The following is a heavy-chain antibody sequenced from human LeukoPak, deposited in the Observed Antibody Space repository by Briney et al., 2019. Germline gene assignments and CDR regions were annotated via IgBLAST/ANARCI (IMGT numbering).Heavy chain of an antibody. CDR3: ARDYGSGSYYNTAY. Sequence: GGSLRLSCAASGFTFSVYWMSWVRQAPGKGLEWVANIKEDGSEQYYVDSVKGRFTISRDNAKNSLYLQMNSLRAEDTAVYYCARDYGSGSYYNTAYWGQGTLVTVSS. D-gene: IGHD3-10*01. CDR1: GFTFSVYW. J-gene: IGHJ4*02. CDR2: IKEDGSEQ. V-gene: IGHV3-7*01.